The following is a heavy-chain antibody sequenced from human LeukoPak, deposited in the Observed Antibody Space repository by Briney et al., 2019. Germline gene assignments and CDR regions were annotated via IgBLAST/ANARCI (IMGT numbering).Heavy chain of an antibody. Sequence: GGSLRLSCAASGFTFSSYGMHWVRQAPGKGLEWVSFIRYDGSNEYYADSVRGRFTISRDNSKNTLYLQMNSLRAEDTAVYYCAKDSTMIVVVITTIDYWGQGTLVTVSS. CDR1: GFTFSSYG. CDR3: AKDSTMIVVVITTIDY. J-gene: IGHJ4*02. D-gene: IGHD3-22*01. V-gene: IGHV3-30*02. CDR2: IRYDGSNE.